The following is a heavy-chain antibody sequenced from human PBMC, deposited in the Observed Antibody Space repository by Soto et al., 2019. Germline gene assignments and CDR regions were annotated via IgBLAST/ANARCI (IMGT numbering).Heavy chain of an antibody. D-gene: IGHD6-19*01. CDR1: GYTFTSYG. CDR2: ISAYNGNT. CDR3: ARDSSGWSPVDY. V-gene: IGHV1-18*01. Sequence: ASVKVSCKASGYTFTSYGISWVRQAPGQGLEWMGWISAYNGNTNYAKKLQGRVTMTTDTSTSTAYMELRSLRSDDTAVYYCARDSSGWSPVDYWGQGTLVTVSS. J-gene: IGHJ4*02.